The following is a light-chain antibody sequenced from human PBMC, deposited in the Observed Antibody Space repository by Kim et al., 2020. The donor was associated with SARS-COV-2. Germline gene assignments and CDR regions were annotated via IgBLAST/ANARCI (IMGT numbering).Light chain of an antibody. CDR3: QQDY. J-gene: IGKJ2*01. CDR2: GAP. V-gene: IGKV3D-7*01. CDR1: QSVSSSY. Sequence: PGERVTLSSRASQSVSSSYLTWYERRXGQAPRLLMYGAPTRATSIPARFSGSGSGTDFTLTFTSLPPEDFAVYYCQQDYFGQGTKLEV.